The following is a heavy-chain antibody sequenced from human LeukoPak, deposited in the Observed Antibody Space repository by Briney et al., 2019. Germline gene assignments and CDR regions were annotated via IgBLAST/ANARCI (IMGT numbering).Heavy chain of an antibody. CDR1: GGSFSGYY. D-gene: IGHD3-10*01. V-gene: IGHV4-34*01. Sequence: PSETLSLTCAVYGGSFSGYYWSWIRQPPGKGLEWIGEINHSGSTNYNPSLKSRVTISVDTSKNQFSLKLSSVTAADTAVYYCARMVDRMVRGVDYWGQGTLVTVSS. J-gene: IGHJ4*02. CDR2: INHSGST. CDR3: ARMVDRMVRGVDY.